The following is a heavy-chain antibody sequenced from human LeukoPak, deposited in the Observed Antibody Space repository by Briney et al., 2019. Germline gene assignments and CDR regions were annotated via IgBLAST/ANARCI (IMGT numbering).Heavy chain of an antibody. CDR2: ISVSGNT. Sequence: GGSLRLSCAASGFTLSSYAMSWVRQGPGKGLEWVSAISVSGNTYHADTVKGGFTISRDSSKNTLYLQMNSLRAGDAAVYYCAKAPVTTCSGAYCYPFDYWSQGTLVTVSS. V-gene: IGHV3-23*01. CDR1: GFTLSSYA. J-gene: IGHJ4*02. CDR3: AKAPVTTCSGAYCYPFDY. D-gene: IGHD2-15*01.